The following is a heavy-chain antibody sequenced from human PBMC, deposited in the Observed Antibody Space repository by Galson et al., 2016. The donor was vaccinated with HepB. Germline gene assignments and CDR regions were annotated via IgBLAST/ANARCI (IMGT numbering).Heavy chain of an antibody. Sequence: SLRLSCAASGFAFSSHGLYWVRQAPGKGLEWVSVIRSDGSNKYYADSVKGRFTISRDNAKNSLFLQVNSLRAEDTAVYYCARGRGWVQYSFGPLDNWGQGTLVTVSS. CDR2: IRSDGSNK. CDR1: GFAFSSHG. J-gene: IGHJ4*02. V-gene: IGHV3-33*01. CDR3: ARGRGWVQYSFGPLDN. D-gene: IGHD5-18*01.